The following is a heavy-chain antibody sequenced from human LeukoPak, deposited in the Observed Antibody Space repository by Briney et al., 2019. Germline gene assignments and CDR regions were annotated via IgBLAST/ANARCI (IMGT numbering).Heavy chain of an antibody. CDR1: GFTVSSNY. Sequence: PGGSLRLSXAASGFTVSSNYMSWVGQAPGKGLEWVSVIYSGGSTYYADSVKGRFTISRDNSKNTLYLQMNSLRAEDTAVYYCARGIVAGYYFDYWGQGTLVTVSS. V-gene: IGHV3-66*02. D-gene: IGHD2/OR15-2a*01. CDR3: ARGIVAGYYFDY. CDR2: IYSGGST. J-gene: IGHJ4*02.